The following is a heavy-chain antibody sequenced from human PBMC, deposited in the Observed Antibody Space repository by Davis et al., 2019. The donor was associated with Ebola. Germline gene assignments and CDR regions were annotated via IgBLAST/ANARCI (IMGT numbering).Heavy chain of an antibody. D-gene: IGHD4-11*01. CDR3: ARAQTTVTTGWFDH. Sequence: MPSETLSLTCAVSGGSISSGGYSWSWIRQPPGKGLEWIGYIYHSGSTYYNPSLKSRVTISVDRSKNQFSLKLSSVTAADTAVYYCARAQTTVTTGWFDHWGQGTLVTVSS. CDR1: GGSISSGGYS. V-gene: IGHV4-30-2*01. CDR2: IYHSGST. J-gene: IGHJ5*02.